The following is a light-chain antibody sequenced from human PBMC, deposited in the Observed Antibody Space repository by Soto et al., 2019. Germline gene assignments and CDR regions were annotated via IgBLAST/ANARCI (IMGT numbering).Light chain of an antibody. Sequence: EIVLTQSPGTLSLSPGERATLSCRASQSVSRTYLAWYQQKPGQAPRLLIYGASSRATGIPDRFSGSGSGTDFTLTISRLAPEDFAVYYCHQYGSSPQTFGQGTKVKSN. CDR1: QSVSRTY. CDR3: HQYGSSPQT. CDR2: GAS. J-gene: IGKJ1*01. V-gene: IGKV3-20*01.